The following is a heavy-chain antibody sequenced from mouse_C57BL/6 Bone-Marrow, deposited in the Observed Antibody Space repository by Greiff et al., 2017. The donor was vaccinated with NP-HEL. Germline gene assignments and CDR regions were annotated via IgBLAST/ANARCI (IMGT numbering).Heavy chain of an antibody. J-gene: IGHJ4*01. CDR2: INPYNGGT. Sequence: EVQLQQSGPVLVKPGASVKMSCKASGYTFTDYYMNWVKQSHGKSLEWIGVINPYNGGTSYNQKFKGKATLTVDKSSSTAYMELNSLTSEDSAVYYCARPFITTVVARAMDYWGQGTSVTVSS. CDR1: GYTFTDYY. V-gene: IGHV1-19*01. CDR3: ARPFITTVVARAMDY. D-gene: IGHD1-1*01.